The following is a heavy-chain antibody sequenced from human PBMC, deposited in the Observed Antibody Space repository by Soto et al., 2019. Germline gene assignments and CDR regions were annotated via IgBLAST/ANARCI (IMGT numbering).Heavy chain of an antibody. J-gene: IGHJ4*02. D-gene: IGHD4-17*01. Sequence: QVQLVQSGAEVKKPGSSVKVSCKASGGTFSSYTISWVRQAPGQGLEWMGSIIPILGIANYAQKFQGRVKITGDKSTSTAYMDLSSLRSEDTAVYYCARTSAGGTTDYWGQGTLVTVSS. CDR3: ARTSAGGTTDY. V-gene: IGHV1-69*02. CDR2: IIPILGIA. CDR1: GGTFSSYT.